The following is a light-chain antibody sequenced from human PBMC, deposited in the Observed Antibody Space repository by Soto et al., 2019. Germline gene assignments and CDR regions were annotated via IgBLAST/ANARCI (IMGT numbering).Light chain of an antibody. Sequence: QSVLTQPASVSGSPGQSITISCTGTSSDVGSYNLVSWYQHHPGKAPKLMIYEVSKRPSGVSNHFSGSKSGNTASLTISGLQAEDEADYYCCSYAGSSTPYVFGTGTKVTVL. CDR1: SSDVGSYNL. J-gene: IGLJ1*01. CDR3: CSYAGSSTPYV. V-gene: IGLV2-23*02. CDR2: EVS.